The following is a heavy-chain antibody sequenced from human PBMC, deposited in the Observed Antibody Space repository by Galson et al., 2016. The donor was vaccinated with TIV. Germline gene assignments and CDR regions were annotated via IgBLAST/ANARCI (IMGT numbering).Heavy chain of an antibody. CDR3: IREGSTVTMHHYFGMDV. CDR2: IYYSETT. CDR1: GVSINTYY. V-gene: IGHV4-59*12. Sequence: ETLSLTCTVSGVSINTYYWTWLRQPPGKGLEWIGFIYYSETTNYNPSLESRVTISGDTSKNQFSLKLSSVTAADTAVYYCIREGSTVTMHHYFGMDVWGQRTSVTVSS. D-gene: IGHD4-17*01. J-gene: IGHJ6*02.